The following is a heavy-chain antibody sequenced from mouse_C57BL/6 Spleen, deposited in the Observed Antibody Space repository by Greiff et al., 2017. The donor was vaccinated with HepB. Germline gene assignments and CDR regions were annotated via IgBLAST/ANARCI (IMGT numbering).Heavy chain of an antibody. CDR1: GFSLTSYA. CDR3: ARFITTVVATGYYAMDY. D-gene: IGHD1-1*01. CDR2: IWTGGGT. J-gene: IGHJ4*01. Sequence: VQLQQSGPGLVAPSQSLSITCTVSGFSLTSYAISWVRQPPGKGLEWLGVIWTGGGTNYNSALKSRLSISKDNSKSQVFLKMNSLQTDDTARYYCARFITTVVATGYYAMDYWGQGTSVTVSS. V-gene: IGHV2-9-1*01.